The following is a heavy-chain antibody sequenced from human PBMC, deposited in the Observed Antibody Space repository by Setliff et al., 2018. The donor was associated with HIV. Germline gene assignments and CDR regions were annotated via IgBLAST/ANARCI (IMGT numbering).Heavy chain of an antibody. Sequence: PSETLSLTCSVSGGSIISGSYYWSWIRQPAGKGLEWIGHIYTSGSTNYNPSLKSRVTISVDTSKNQFSLKLSPVTAADTAVYYCARTSEYDFGLTKYLDYWGQGTLVTVSS. V-gene: IGHV4-61*09. CDR2: IYTSGST. CDR3: ARTSEYDFGLTKYLDY. D-gene: IGHD3-3*01. CDR1: GGSIISGSYY. J-gene: IGHJ4*02.